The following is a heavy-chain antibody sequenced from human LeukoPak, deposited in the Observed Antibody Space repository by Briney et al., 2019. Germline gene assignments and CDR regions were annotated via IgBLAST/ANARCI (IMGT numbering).Heavy chain of an antibody. J-gene: IGHJ4*02. D-gene: IGHD4-17*01. CDR2: IKQDGGEK. Sequence: GGSLRLSCAASGFMFSDFWMSWVRQAPGKGLEWVANIKQDGGEKYYVDSVEGRFTISRANTKNSLYLQMNSLRAEDTADCATRAGDSEVYYWGQGTLVTVSS. V-gene: IGHV3-7*01. CDR3: RAGDSEVYY. CDR1: GFMFSDFW.